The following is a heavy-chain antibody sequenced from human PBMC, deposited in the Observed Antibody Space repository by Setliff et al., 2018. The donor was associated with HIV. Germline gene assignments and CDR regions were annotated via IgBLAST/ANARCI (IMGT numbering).Heavy chain of an antibody. J-gene: IGHJ3*02. CDR1: GYTFTSDY. CDR2: INPKSDGT. D-gene: IGHD5-12*01. V-gene: IGHV1-2*02. Sequence: ASVKVSCKASGYTFTSDYIHWVRQAPGQGLEWVGWINPKSDGTNYAQKFQGRVAMTRDTSTSTVYMELSSLRSEDTAVYYCASAGAWQRNALDIWGQGTMVTVSS. CDR3: ASAGAWQRNALDI.